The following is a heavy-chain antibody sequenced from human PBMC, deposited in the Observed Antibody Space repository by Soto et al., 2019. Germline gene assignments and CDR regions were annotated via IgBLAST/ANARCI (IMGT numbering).Heavy chain of an antibody. CDR2: IYHSGST. J-gene: IGHJ5*02. CDR3: ARTESGTFDP. V-gene: IGHV4-30-2*01. Sequence: SETLSLTCAVSGGSSSSGGYSWSWIRQPPGKGLEWIGYIYHSGSTYYNPSLKSRVTISVDRSKNQFSLKLSSVTAADTAVYYCARTESGTFDPWGQGTLVTVS. D-gene: IGHD1-7*01. CDR1: GGSSSSGGYS.